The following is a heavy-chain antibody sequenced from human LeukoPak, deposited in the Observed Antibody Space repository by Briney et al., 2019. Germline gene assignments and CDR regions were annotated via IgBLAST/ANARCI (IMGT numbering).Heavy chain of an antibody. D-gene: IGHD4-11*01. CDR1: GFTFSSYA. CDR3: TRDPPTVQVWLRHPTTDS. CDR2: LCSSGTTT. V-gene: IGHV3-23*01. J-gene: IGHJ5*02. Sequence: HAGGPVRLCCVAAGFTFSSYAMSWLRQAPGKRLEWVSFLCSSGTTTSYAAFVKGRFTISRDISKNPLYLPMNSLRAEDTAVYYCTRDPPTVQVWLRHPTTDSCGQGTLVTVYS.